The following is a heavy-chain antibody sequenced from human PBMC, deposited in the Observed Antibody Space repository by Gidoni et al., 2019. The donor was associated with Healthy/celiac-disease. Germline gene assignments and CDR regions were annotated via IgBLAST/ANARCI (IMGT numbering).Heavy chain of an antibody. V-gene: IGHV3-23*01. CDR3: AKDRRLGYYYDSSGYPN. J-gene: IGHJ1*01. CDR1: GFTFSSYA. CDR2: ISGSGGST. D-gene: IGHD3-22*01. Sequence: EVQLLESGGGLVQPGGSLRLSCAASGFTFSSYAMSWVRQAPGKGLEWVSAISGSGGSTYYADSVKGRFTISRDNSKNTLYLQMNSLRAEDTAVYYCAKDRRLGYYYDSSGYPNWGQGTLVTVSS.